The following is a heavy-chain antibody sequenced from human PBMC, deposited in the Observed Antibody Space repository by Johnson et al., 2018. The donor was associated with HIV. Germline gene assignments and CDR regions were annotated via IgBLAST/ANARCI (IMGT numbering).Heavy chain of an antibody. CDR3: AKEALRGGEYDAFDI. D-gene: IGHD2-15*01. J-gene: IGHJ3*02. V-gene: IGHV3-30*02. CDR2: IRYDGSHK. CDR1: GFTFSNYG. Sequence: QVQLVESGGGVVQPGGSLRLSCEVSGFTFSNYGMHWVRQAPGKGLEWVAFIRYDGSHKYYADSVTGRFTIFRDNSKNTLNMQMKSLRVEDTAVYYCAKEALRGGEYDAFDIWGQGTMVTVS.